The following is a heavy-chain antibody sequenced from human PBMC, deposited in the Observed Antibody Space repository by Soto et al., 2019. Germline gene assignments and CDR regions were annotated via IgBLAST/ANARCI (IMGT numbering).Heavy chain of an antibody. J-gene: IGHJ4*02. Sequence: EVQLVESGGGSVQPGGSLRLSCAASGFTFTDQDMDWVRQAPGKGLEWVGRSKKKADSYTTEYAASVKGRFTISRENSKNSLYLQMDSLKTEDTAIYYCIKANLFGGNNYVRHFWGQGTLVAVSS. V-gene: IGHV3-72*01. CDR3: IKANLFGGNNYVRHF. CDR1: GFTFTDQD. CDR2: SKKKADSYTT. D-gene: IGHD3-22*01.